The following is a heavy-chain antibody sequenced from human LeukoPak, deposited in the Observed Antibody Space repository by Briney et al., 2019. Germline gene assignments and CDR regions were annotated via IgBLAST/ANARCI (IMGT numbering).Heavy chain of an antibody. J-gene: IGHJ3*02. Sequence: PGGSLRLSCAAPGFTFSSYWMHWVRQVPGKGLVWVSRINRDGSSTSYADSVKGRFTISRDNAKNTLYLQMNSLRAEDTAVYYCARGSGYYSYDAFDIWGQGTMVTVSP. CDR1: GFTFSSYW. CDR2: INRDGSST. CDR3: ARGSGYYSYDAFDI. V-gene: IGHV3-74*01. D-gene: IGHD3-22*01.